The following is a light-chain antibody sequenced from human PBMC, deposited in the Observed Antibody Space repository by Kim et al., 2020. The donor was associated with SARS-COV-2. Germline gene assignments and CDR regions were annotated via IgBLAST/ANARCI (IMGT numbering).Light chain of an antibody. J-gene: IGLJ2*01. CDR3: GSYAGSYTGI. CDR1: SGNVGMYNY. V-gene: IGLV2-11*02. Sequence: GQSVYISCTGTSGNVGMYNYVSWDQQHPGKAPKHMMYDVSKRPSGVPDRFSGAKSGNTASRTIAGLQAEDEADYYCGSYAGSYTGIFGGGTQLTVL. CDR2: DVS.